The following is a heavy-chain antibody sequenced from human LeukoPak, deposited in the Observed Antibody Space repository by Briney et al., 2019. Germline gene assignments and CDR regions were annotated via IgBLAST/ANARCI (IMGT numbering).Heavy chain of an antibody. CDR3: ARDLYGDYVDY. CDR2: IYTSGST. V-gene: IGHV4-61*02. Sequence: SETLSLTCTVSGGSISSGSYYWSWIRQPAGKGLEWIGRIYTSGSTNYNPSLKSRVTISVDTSKNQFSLKLSSVTAADTAVYYCARDLYGDYVDYWGQGTLVTVSS. J-gene: IGHJ4*02. D-gene: IGHD4-17*01. CDR1: GGSISSGSYY.